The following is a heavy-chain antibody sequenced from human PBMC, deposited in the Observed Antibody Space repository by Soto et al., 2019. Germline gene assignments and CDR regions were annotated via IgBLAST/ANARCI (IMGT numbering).Heavy chain of an antibody. Sequence: GGSLRLSCAASGFNFSGHWMNWARQAPWKGLDWVGHRNNDGSEKNYVDSVKGRFTISRDNAKNSLYLQTNSLRVEDTAVYYCARDRDWASDYWGQGALVTVSS. V-gene: IGHV3-7*01. CDR1: GFNFSGHW. CDR3: ARDRDWASDY. CDR2: RNNDGSEK. D-gene: IGHD3-9*01. J-gene: IGHJ4*02.